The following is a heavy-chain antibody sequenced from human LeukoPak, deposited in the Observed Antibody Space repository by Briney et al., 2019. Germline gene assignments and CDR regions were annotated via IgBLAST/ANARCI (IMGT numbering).Heavy chain of an antibody. D-gene: IGHD5-12*01. Sequence: GGSLRLSCAASGFTFSNYGMHWVRQAPGKGLEWVAFIRYDGSNKYYADSVKGRFTISRDNSKNTLYLQMNSLRAEDTAVYYCAKDTEIVATIDYYYYYGMDVWGQGTTVTVSS. CDR3: AKDTEIVATIDYYYYYGMDV. CDR1: GFTFSNYG. V-gene: IGHV3-30*02. J-gene: IGHJ6*02. CDR2: IRYDGSNK.